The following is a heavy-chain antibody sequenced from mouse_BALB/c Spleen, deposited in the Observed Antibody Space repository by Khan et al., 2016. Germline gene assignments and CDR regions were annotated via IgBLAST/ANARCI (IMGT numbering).Heavy chain of an antibody. CDR2: INTNTGEP. J-gene: IGHJ2*01. Sequence: QIQLVQSGPELKKPGETVKISCKASGYTFTNYGMNWVKQAPGKGLKWMGWINTNTGEPTYAEEFKGRFAFTLETSASTAYLQINNLKNEDTATYFCARDGYFYFDYWSQGTTLTVSS. CDR1: GYTFTNYG. D-gene: IGHD2-3*01. V-gene: IGHV9-3*02. CDR3: ARDGYFYFDY.